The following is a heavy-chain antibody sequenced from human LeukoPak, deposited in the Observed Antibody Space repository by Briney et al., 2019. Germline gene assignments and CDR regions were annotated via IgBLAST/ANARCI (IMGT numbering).Heavy chain of an antibody. CDR2: IYPGDSDT. D-gene: IGHD6-19*01. V-gene: IGHV5-51*01. CDR1: GYSFTGYW. CDR3: ARSVAGKYIDY. Sequence: GESLKISCEGSGYSFTGYWIGWVRQMPGKGLEWMGIIYPGDSDTRYSPSFQGQVTISGDRSISTAYLQWSSLKASDTAMYYCARSVAGKYIDYWGQGTLVTVSS. J-gene: IGHJ4*02.